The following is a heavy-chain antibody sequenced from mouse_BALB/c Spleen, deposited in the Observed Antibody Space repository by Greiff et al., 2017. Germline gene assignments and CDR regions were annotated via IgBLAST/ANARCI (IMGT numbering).Heavy chain of an antibody. Sequence: EVMLVESGGGLVKPGGSLKLSCAASGFTFSDYYMYWVRQTPEKRLEWVATISDGGSYTYYPDSVKGRFTISRDNAKNNLYLQMSSLKSEDTAMYYCARDRDGYYAWFAYWGQGTLVTVSA. V-gene: IGHV5-4*02. CDR2: ISDGGSYT. CDR1: GFTFSDYY. J-gene: IGHJ3*01. CDR3: ARDRDGYYAWFAY. D-gene: IGHD2-3*01.